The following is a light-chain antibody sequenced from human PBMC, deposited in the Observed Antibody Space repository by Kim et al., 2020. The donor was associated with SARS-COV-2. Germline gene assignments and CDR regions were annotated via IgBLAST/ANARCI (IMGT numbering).Light chain of an antibody. CDR3: SSYAGSNNYV. V-gene: IGLV2-8*01. CDR2: EVS. Sequence: GQSVSISCTGNSSDVGGYKYVSWDQQLPGKAPKLMIYEVSKRPSGVPDRFSGSKSGNTASLTVSGLQAEDEADYYCSSYAGSNNYVFGTGTKVTIL. CDR1: SSDVGGYKY. J-gene: IGLJ1*01.